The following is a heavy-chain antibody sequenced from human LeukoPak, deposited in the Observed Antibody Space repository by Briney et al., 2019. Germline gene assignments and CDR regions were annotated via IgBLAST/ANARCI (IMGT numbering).Heavy chain of an antibody. D-gene: IGHD2-2*01. V-gene: IGHV3-30*02. CDR1: GFTFTNSG. CDR3: AKDNPIEKVPGLGPGS. Sequence: PGGSLRLSCAASGFTFTNSGMHWVRQAAGRGLEWVAFIQFHGSDIFYADSVEGRFTISRDNSKNTLYLQMNSLRPEDTAVYYCAKDNPIEKVPGLGPGSWGQGTLVTVSS. J-gene: IGHJ5*02. CDR2: IQFHGSDI.